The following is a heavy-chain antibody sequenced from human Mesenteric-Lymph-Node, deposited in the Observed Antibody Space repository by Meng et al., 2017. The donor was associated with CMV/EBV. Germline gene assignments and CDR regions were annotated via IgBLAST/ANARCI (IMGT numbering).Heavy chain of an antibody. CDR3: ARLVVMNRSYFDY. CDR2: TYRSGST. D-gene: IGHD2-15*01. V-gene: IGHV4-38-2*02. Sequence: SETLSLTCTVSDFPISTYSISSGYYWGWIRQPPGKGLEWIGSTYRSGSTYYNLSLKSRVTISLDTSKTQFSLKLSSVTAADTAVYYCARLVVMNRSYFDYWGQGTLVTVSS. CDR1: DFPISTYSISSGYY. J-gene: IGHJ4*02.